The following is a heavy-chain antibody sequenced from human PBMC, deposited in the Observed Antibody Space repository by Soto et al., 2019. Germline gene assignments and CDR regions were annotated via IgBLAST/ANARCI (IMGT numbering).Heavy chain of an antibody. CDR2: INAGNGNT. Sequence: QVQLVQSGAEVKKPGASVKVSCKASGYTFTSYAMHWVRQAPGQRLEWMGWINAGNGNTKYSQKFQGRVTITRDTSASTAYMELSSLISEDTAVYYCARALGSGSYPHLGYWGQGTLVTVSS. D-gene: IGHD3-10*01. CDR3: ARALGSGSYPHLGY. J-gene: IGHJ4*02. V-gene: IGHV1-3*01. CDR1: GYTFTSYA.